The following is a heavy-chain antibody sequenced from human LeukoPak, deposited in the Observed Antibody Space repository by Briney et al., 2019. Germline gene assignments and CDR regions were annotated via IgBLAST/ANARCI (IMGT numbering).Heavy chain of an antibody. CDR2: ISGSGGST. D-gene: IGHD2-15*01. CDR1: GFTFSSYA. Sequence: GGSLRLSCAASGFTFSSYAMSWVRQAPGKGLEWVSAISGSGGSTYYADSVKGRFTISRDNSKNTLYLQMNSLRAEDTAVYYCAKVGSGEYCSGGSCYPPLFDYWGQGTLVTVSS. V-gene: IGHV3-23*01. J-gene: IGHJ4*02. CDR3: AKVGSGEYCSGGSCYPPLFDY.